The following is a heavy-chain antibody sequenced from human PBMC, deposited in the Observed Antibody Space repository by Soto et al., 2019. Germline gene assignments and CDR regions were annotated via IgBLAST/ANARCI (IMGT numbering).Heavy chain of an antibody. V-gene: IGHV3-66*01. D-gene: IGHD6-13*01. Sequence: GGSLRLSCAASGFTVSSNYMSWVRQAPGKGLEWVSVIYSGGSKYYADSVKGRFTISRDNSKNTLYLQMNSLRAEDTAVYYCARDLEKAAGTVDYWGQGTLVTVSS. CDR1: GFTVSSNY. CDR2: IYSGGSK. CDR3: ARDLEKAAGTVDY. J-gene: IGHJ4*02.